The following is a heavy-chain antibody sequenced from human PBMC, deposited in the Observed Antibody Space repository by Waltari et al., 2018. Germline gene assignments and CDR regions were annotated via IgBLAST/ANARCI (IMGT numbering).Heavy chain of an antibody. D-gene: IGHD4-4*01. J-gene: IGHJ4*02. CDR2: IYYSGRT. CDR3: ARCNSGRSYYFDY. Sequence: QVQLQESGPGLVKPSETLSLTCTVSGGSISSHYWSWIRQPPGKGLEWIGYIYYSGRTNYNPSLKSRVTISVDTSKNQFSLKLSSVTAADTAVYYCARCNSGRSYYFDYWGQGTLVTVSS. V-gene: IGHV4-59*11. CDR1: GGSISSHY.